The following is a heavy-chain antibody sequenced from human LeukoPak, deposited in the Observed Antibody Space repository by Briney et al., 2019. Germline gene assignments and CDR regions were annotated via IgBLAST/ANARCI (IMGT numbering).Heavy chain of an antibody. V-gene: IGHV3-7*01. D-gene: IGHD4-23*01. CDR1: GFTFSSYA. CDR3: ARDTYGGFDY. Sequence: GGSLRLSCAASGFTFSSYAMSWVRQAPGKGLEWVASINQDGSEKYYVGSVEGRFTISRDNAKTSLYLQINSLRAEDTAIFYCARDTYGGFDYWGQGTLVTVSS. CDR2: INQDGSEK. J-gene: IGHJ4*02.